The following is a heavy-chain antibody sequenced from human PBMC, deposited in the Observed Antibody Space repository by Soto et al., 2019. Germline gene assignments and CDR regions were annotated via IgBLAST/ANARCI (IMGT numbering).Heavy chain of an antibody. D-gene: IGHD2-8*01. CDR2: MNPNSGNT. J-gene: IGHJ6*03. Sequence: GASVKVSCKASGYTFTSYDINWVRQATGQGLEWMGWMNPNSGNTGYAQKFQGRVTMTRNTSISTAYMELSSLRSEDTAVYYCARGLHCTNGVCGLGYYYYYMDVWGKGTTVTVSS. CDR1: GYTFTSYD. V-gene: IGHV1-8*01. CDR3: ARGLHCTNGVCGLGYYYYYMDV.